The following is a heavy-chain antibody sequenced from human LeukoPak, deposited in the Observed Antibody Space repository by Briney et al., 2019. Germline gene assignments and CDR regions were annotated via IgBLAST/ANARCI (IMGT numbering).Heavy chain of an antibody. CDR1: GYTFTSYD. V-gene: IGHV1-8*01. CDR2: MNPNSGNT. CDR3: TSPKQTSWRGLYAFDI. Sequence: ASVKVSCKASGYTFTSYDINWVRQATGQGLEWMGWMNPNSGNTGYAQKFQGRVTMTRNTSISTAYMELSSLRSKDTAVYYCTSPKQTSWRGLYAFDIRGQGAMVTASS. J-gene: IGHJ3*02. D-gene: IGHD1/OR15-1a*01.